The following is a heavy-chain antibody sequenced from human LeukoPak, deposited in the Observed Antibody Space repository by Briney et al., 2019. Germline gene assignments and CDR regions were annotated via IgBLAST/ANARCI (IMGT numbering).Heavy chain of an antibody. CDR2: INPNSGGT. V-gene: IGHV1-2*02. CDR3: ARAKKPRYNWFDP. J-gene: IGHJ5*02. CDR1: GYTFTCYY. Sequence: ASVKVSCKAPGYTFTCYYMHWVRQAPGQGLEWMGWINPNSGGTNYAQKFQGRVTMTRDTSISTAYMELSRLRSDDTAVYYCARAKKPRYNWFDPWGQGTLVTVSS.